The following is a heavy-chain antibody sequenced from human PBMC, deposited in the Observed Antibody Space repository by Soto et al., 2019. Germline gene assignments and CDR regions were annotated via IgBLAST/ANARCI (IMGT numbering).Heavy chain of an antibody. D-gene: IGHD3-10*01. CDR2: INHSGRST. V-gene: IGHV3-23*01. CDR3: ARDNTFYSGSGSYYNPYYFDY. CDR1: GFTFSSYG. J-gene: IGHJ4*02. Sequence: GGSLRLSCAASGFTFSSYGMTWVRQAPGKGLQWVSVINHSGRSTYYADSVKGRFTISRDNSENTLFLHINSLRAEDTAIYYCARDNTFYSGSGSYYNPYYFDYWREGTLVTVSS.